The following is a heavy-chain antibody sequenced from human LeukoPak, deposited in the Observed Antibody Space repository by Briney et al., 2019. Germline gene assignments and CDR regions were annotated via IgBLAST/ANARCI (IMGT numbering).Heavy chain of an antibody. V-gene: IGHV4-59*11. D-gene: IGHD6-6*01. J-gene: IGHJ6*03. CDR2: NYYSGST. Sequence: SETLSLACTVYGGSISSHYWSWIRQPPGKGLGWIGSNYYSGSTNYNPSLKSRVTISVDTSKNQFSLKLSSVTAADTAVYYCARDGPRQLAGYYYYYMDVWGKGTTVTVSS. CDR3: ARDGPRQLAGYYYYYMDV. CDR1: GGSISSHY.